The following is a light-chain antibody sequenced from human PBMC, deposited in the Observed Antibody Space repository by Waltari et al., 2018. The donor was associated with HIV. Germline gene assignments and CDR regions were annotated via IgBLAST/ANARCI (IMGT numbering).Light chain of an antibody. CDR2: QDK. J-gene: IGLJ2*01. CDR1: DLRGQY. V-gene: IGLV3-1*01. Sequence: SYELTQPPSVSVLPGQTASITCSGDDLRGQYTSWYQQTPGQSPVLVIYQDKKRPSGIPERFSGSTSGNTATLTISGTQALDESDYYCQTWASDTVVFGGGTKLTVL. CDR3: QTWASDTVV.